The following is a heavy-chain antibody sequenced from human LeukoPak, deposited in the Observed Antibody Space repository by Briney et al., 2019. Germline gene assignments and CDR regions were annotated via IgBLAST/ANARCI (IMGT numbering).Heavy chain of an antibody. CDR1: GFTFSSYE. V-gene: IGHV3-48*03. D-gene: IGHD2-2*02. Sequence: GGSLRLSCAASGFTFSSYEMNWVRQAPGKGLEWVSYISSSGSTIYYADSVKGRFTISRDNAKNSLYLQMNSLRAEDTAVYYCAKDIVLLSASIGGTPDYWGQGTLVTVSS. CDR2: ISSSGSTI. CDR3: AKDIVLLSASIGGTPDY. J-gene: IGHJ4*02.